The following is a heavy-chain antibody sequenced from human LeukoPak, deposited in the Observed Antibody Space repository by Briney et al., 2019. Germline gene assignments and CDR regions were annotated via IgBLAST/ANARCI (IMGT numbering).Heavy chain of an antibody. V-gene: IGHV3-53*01. CDR2: IYSDRST. Sequence: GGPLNLSCPASGFTFNNNNMGWVGRAPGKGLKWVAIIYSDRSTYYPESVKGRFTISRDDSKNMMLLQMDSLRVEDTAIYYCARDSAFSSYSNWGQGTLVTVSS. J-gene: IGHJ1*01. D-gene: IGHD2-15*01. CDR1: GFTFNNNN. CDR3: ARDSAFSSYSN.